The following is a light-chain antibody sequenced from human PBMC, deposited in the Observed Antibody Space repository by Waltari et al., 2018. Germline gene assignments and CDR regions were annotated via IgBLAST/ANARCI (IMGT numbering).Light chain of an antibody. CDR2: VVS. CDR3: SSYTSINTFV. J-gene: IGLJ1*01. V-gene: IGLV2-14*01. Sequence: QSALTQPAPVSGSPGPSLTLPCPGTSSYVAGHDYFSWYQQHPGKAPKLMIYVVSKRPSGVSDRFAGSKSGNTASLTISGLQAEDEADYYCSSYTSINTFVFGTGTKVTVL. CDR1: SSYVAGHDY.